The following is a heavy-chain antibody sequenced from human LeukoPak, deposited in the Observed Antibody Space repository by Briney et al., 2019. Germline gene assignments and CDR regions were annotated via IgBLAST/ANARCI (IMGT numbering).Heavy chain of an antibody. CDR2: MNPNNGNT. D-gene: IGHD3-22*01. CDR3: AREVYYDSSGYYN. CDR1: GYTFTNYD. V-gene: IGHV1-8*03. J-gene: IGHJ4*02. Sequence: VASVKVSYKASGYTFTNYDINWVRQATGQGLEWMGWMNPNNGNTGYAQKFQGRVTITRNTSISTAYMELSSLRSEDTAVYYCAREVYYDSSGYYNWGQGTLVTVSS.